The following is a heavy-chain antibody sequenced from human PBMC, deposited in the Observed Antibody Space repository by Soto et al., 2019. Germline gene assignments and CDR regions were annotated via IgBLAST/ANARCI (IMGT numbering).Heavy chain of an antibody. J-gene: IGHJ4*02. CDR2: INPNSGGT. Sequence: AASVKVSCKASGYTFTGYYMHWVRQAPGQGLEWMGWINPNSGGTNYAQKFQGRVTMTRDTSISTAYMELSRLRSDDTAVYYCAREYYYDSSGYRYRYWGQGTLVTVSS. D-gene: IGHD3-22*01. V-gene: IGHV1-2*02. CDR3: AREYYYDSSGYRYRY. CDR1: GYTFTGYY.